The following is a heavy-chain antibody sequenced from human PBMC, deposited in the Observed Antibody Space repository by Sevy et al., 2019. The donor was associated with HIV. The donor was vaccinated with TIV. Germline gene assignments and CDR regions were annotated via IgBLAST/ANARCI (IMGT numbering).Heavy chain of an antibody. V-gene: IGHV3-7*01. J-gene: IGHJ4*02. D-gene: IGHD6-19*01. Sequence: GGSLRLSCTTSGFSFGDYAMSWLRQAPGKGVEWVANIKQDGSDKNYMDSVKGRFTISRDNAKNSLYLQMSSLRAEDTPVYYCATLSSPMPNSGWYDFFDHWGQGTLVTVSS. CDR3: ATLSSPMPNSGWYDFFDH. CDR2: IKQDGSDK. CDR1: GFSFGDYA.